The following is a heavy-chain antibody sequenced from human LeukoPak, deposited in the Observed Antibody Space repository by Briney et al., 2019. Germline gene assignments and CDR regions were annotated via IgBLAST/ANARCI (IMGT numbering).Heavy chain of an antibody. D-gene: IGHD3-3*01. CDR1: GGSFSGYY. J-gene: IGHJ4*02. CDR2: INHSGST. V-gene: IGHV4-34*01. Sequence: SETLSLTCAVYGGSFSGYYWSWIRQPPGKGLEWIGEINHSGSTNYNPSLKSRVTISVDTSKNQFSLKLSSVTAADTAVYYCALQSGFLEWLYWGQGTLVTVSS. CDR3: ALQSGFLEWLY.